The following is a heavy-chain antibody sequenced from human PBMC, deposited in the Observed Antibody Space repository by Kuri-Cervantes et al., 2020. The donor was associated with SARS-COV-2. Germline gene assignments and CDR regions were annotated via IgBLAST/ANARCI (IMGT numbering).Heavy chain of an antibody. CDR3: ATLMGWELPAYYYYYYMDV. V-gene: IGHV3-30*03. Sequence: GGSLRLSCAASGFTFSSYGMHWVRQAPGKGLEWVAVISYDGSNKYYADSVKGRFTISRDNSKNTLYLQMNSLRAEDTAVYYCATLMGWELPAYYYYYYMDVWGKGTTVTVSS. D-gene: IGHD1-26*01. CDR2: ISYDGSNK. CDR1: GFTFSSYG. J-gene: IGHJ6*03.